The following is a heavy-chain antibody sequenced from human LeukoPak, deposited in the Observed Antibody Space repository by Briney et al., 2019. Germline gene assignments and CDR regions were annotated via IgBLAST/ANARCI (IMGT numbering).Heavy chain of an antibody. Sequence: GGSLRLSCAASGFTFSNYAMSWVRQAPGKGREWGSAISGSGGTTYYADSLKGRFAISRDNSKNTLYLQMNSLRAEDTALYYCAQDFTTRSWLPFDYWGQGILVTVSS. D-gene: IGHD3-22*01. CDR3: AQDFTTRSWLPFDY. J-gene: IGHJ4*02. V-gene: IGHV3-23*01. CDR1: GFTFSNYA. CDR2: ISGSGGTT.